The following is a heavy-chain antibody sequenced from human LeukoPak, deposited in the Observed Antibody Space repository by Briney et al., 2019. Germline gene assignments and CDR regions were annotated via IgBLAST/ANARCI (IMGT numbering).Heavy chain of an antibody. Sequence: SETLSLTCIVSGASLINSYWSWIRQPPGKGLEWLGYVYYTGNTNYNPSLKSRVTISVDTSKNQFSLKLTSVTAADTAVYYCARYYYDSTGGGSAFDIWGQGTMVTVSS. CDR1: GASLINSY. V-gene: IGHV4-59*01. J-gene: IGHJ3*02. CDR3: ARYYYDSTGGGSAFDI. CDR2: VYYTGNT. D-gene: IGHD3-22*01.